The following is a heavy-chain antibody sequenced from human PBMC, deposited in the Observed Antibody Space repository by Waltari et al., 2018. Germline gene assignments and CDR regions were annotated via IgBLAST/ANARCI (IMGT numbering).Heavy chain of an antibody. CDR2: IYAGGST. CDR3: ARDRIVGDSF. CDR1: GFSFKNDA. J-gene: IGHJ4*02. V-gene: IGHV3-23*03. D-gene: IGHD1-26*01. Sequence: EVQLLEAGGDFVQPGGSLRLSCVASGFSFKNDAMSWVRQAPGKGLEWVSTIYAGGSTYYADSVKGRFIISRENSRDTLYLQMNSLRTEGTALYFCARDRIVGDSFWGQGTPVTVSS.